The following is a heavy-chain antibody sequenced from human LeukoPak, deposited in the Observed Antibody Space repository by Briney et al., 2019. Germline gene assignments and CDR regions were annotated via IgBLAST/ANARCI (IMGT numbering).Heavy chain of an antibody. Sequence: SETLSLTCIVSGGSISSYSWSWIRQPAGKGLEWIGRVYTSGSTNYNPSLKSRVTMSVDTSKNQFSLKLNSVTAADTAVYYCAGGAWFDPWGQGTLVTVSS. J-gene: IGHJ5*02. CDR2: VYTSGST. V-gene: IGHV4-4*07. CDR1: GGSISSYS. CDR3: AGGAWFDP.